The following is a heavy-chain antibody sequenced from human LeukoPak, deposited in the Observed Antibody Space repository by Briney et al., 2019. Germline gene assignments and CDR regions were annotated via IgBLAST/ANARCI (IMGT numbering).Heavy chain of an antibody. CDR2: IWYDGSNK. CDR3: ARDPWGYCSSTSCPRGAFDI. D-gene: IGHD2-2*01. V-gene: IGHV3-33*01. J-gene: IGHJ3*02. Sequence: GRSLGLSCAASGFTFSSYGMHWVRQAPGKGLEWVAVIWYDGSNKYYADSVKGRFTISRDNSKNTLYLQMNSLRAEDTAVYYCARDPWGYCSSTSCPRGAFDIWGQGTMVTVSS. CDR1: GFTFSSYG.